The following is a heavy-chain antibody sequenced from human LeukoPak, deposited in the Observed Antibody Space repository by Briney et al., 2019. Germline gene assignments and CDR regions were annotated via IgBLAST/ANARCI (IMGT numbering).Heavy chain of an antibody. D-gene: IGHD6-13*01. CDR1: ETTFTSYD. Sequence: ASVKSSCRAFETTFTSYDINWVRQATGQGLEWWGSIIPNSVKTGSAQKFQGRVTMPRNTSIRTAYMELSSLRSEDTAVDYCARFGIAAAVAYYYFGMDVWGQGTTVTVSS. J-gene: IGHJ6*02. CDR2: IIPNSVKT. CDR3: ARFGIAAAVAYYYFGMDV. V-gene: IGHV1-8*01.